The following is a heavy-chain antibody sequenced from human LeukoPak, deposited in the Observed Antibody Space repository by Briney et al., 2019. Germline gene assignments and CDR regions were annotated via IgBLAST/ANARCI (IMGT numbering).Heavy chain of an antibody. Sequence: AGGSLRLSCAAPGFTFSIYAMHWARQAPGKGLEWVAAISSDDTSKYYADSVKGRFTISRDNSKNTLYLQMNSLRAEDTAVYYCASGVTMGRGGPFDHYYGMDVWGKVTTVTVSS. V-gene: IGHV3-30*04. CDR2: ISSDDTSK. CDR3: ASGVTMGRGGPFDHYYGMDV. D-gene: IGHD3-10*01. J-gene: IGHJ6*04. CDR1: GFTFSIYA.